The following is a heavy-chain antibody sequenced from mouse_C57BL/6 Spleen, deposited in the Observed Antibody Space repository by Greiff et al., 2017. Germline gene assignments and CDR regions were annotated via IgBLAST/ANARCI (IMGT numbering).Heavy chain of an antibody. CDR3: ALMVTTLDY. CDR2: ISSGSSTI. J-gene: IGHJ4*01. CDR1: GFTFSDYG. D-gene: IGHD2-2*01. Sequence: DVMLVESGGGLVKPGGSLKLSCAASGFTFSDYGMHWVRQAPEKGLEWVAYISSGSSTIYYADTVKGRFTISRDNAKNTLFLQMTSLRSEDTAMYYCALMVTTLDYWGQGTSVTVSS. V-gene: IGHV5-17*01.